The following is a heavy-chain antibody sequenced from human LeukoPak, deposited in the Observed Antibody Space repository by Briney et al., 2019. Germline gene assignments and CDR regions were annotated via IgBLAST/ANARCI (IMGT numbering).Heavy chain of an antibody. V-gene: IGHV3-20*01. D-gene: IGHD3-22*01. J-gene: IGHJ4*02. CDR1: GFTFDDYG. CDR3: ARARHYYDRSVYPSFDY. CDR2: INWNGGST. Sequence: PGGSLRLSCAASGFTFDDYGMSWVRQAPGKGLEWVSGINWNGGSTGYADSVKGRFTISRDNAKNSLYLQMNSLRAEDTALYHCARARHYYDRSVYPSFDYWAQEPLVTVSS.